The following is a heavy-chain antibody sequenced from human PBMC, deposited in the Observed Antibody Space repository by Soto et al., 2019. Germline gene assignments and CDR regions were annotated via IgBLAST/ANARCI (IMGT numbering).Heavy chain of an antibody. CDR3: VRAGANDF. CDR2: ISDDGGST. J-gene: IGHJ4*02. Sequence: EVQLVESGGGLVQPGGSLRLSCAASGFTFSNYWMHWVRQAPGKGLVWVSRISDDGGSTTYADSVKGRFTISRDNAKNMLYLQMNSLRAEDTAVYYCVRAGANDFCGQGTLVTVSS. CDR1: GFTFSNYW. D-gene: IGHD7-27*01. V-gene: IGHV3-74*01.